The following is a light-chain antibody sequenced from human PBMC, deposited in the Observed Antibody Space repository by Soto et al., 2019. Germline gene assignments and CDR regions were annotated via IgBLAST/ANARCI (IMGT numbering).Light chain of an antibody. CDR3: AAWDDSLNGVV. V-gene: IGLV1-44*01. CDR1: NSNIGSNT. CDR2: STN. Sequence: QSVLTQPPSASGTPGQRVTISCSGSNSNIGSNTVDWYQQFPGKAPKLLIHSTNQRPSGVPDRFSGSKSGTSVSLAISGLQSEDEADYSCAAWDDSLNGVVFGGGTKLTVL. J-gene: IGLJ3*02.